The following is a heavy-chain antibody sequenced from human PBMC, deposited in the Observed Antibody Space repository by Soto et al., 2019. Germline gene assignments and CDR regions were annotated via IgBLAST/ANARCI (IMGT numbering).Heavy chain of an antibody. CDR3: AKVERAVAGIID. CDR1: GFTFSSYA. J-gene: IGHJ4*02. Sequence: EVQLLESGGGLVQPGGSLRLSCAASGFTFSSYAMSWVRQAPGKGLDWVSAISVSVGSTYYADSVKCRFTISRDNSKNTLYLQMNSLRAEDTAVYYCAKVERAVAGIIDWGQGTLVTVSS. D-gene: IGHD6-19*01. CDR2: ISVSVGST. V-gene: IGHV3-23*01.